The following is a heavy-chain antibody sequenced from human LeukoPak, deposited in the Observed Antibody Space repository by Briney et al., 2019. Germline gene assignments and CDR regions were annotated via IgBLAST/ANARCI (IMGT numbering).Heavy chain of an antibody. CDR1: GYTFTSYG. CDR2: ISAYNGNT. V-gene: IGHV1-18*04. D-gene: IGHD6-13*01. J-gene: IGHJ5*02. Sequence: GASVKVSCKASGYTFTSYGISWVRQAPGQGLEWMGWISAYNGNTNYAQKLQGRVTMTTDTSTSTAYMELSSLRSEDTAVYYCARLEGSSSWYNWFGPWGQGTLVTVSS. CDR3: ARLEGSSSWYNWFGP.